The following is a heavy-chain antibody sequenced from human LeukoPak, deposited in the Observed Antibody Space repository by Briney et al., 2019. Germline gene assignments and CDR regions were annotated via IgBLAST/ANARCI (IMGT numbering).Heavy chain of an antibody. CDR2: ISGSGGST. V-gene: IGHV3-23*01. CDR1: GFTFSSYA. D-gene: IGHD1-26*01. Sequence: GGSLRLSCAASGFTFSSYAMGWVRQAPGKGLEWVSAISGSGGSTYYADSVKGRFTISRDNSKNTLYLQMNSLRAEDTAVYYCAKDQWELQAGWFDPWGQGTLVTVSS. J-gene: IGHJ5*02. CDR3: AKDQWELQAGWFDP.